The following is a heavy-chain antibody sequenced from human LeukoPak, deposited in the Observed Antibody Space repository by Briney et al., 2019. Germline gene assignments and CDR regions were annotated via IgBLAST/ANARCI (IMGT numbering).Heavy chain of an antibody. Sequence: SETLSLTCAVYGGSFSGYYWSWIRQPPGKGLEWIGEINHSGSTNYNPSLKSRVTISVDTSKNQFSLKLSSVTAADTAVYYSASHRLWGSSSVDYWGQGTLVTVSS. CDR2: INHSGST. D-gene: IGHD6-6*01. CDR1: GGSFSGYY. V-gene: IGHV4-34*01. CDR3: ASHRLWGSSSVDY. J-gene: IGHJ4*02.